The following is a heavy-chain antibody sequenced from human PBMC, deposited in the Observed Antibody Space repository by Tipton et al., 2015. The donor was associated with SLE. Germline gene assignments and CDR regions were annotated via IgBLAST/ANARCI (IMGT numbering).Heavy chain of an antibody. D-gene: IGHD6-13*01. V-gene: IGHV3-7*01. CDR1: GFTFSRYW. Sequence: SLRLSCAASGFTFSRYWMTWIRQAPGKGLEWVANIKQDGSEKYYVDSVKGRFTISRDNAKNSLYLQMNSLRAEDTAVYYCARLAASDAFDIWGQGTMVTVSS. J-gene: IGHJ3*02. CDR2: IKQDGSEK. CDR3: ARLAASDAFDI.